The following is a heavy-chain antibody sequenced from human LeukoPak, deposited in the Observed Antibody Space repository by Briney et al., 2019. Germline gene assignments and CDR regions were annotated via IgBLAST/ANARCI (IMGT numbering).Heavy chain of an antibody. V-gene: IGHV3-30-3*01. D-gene: IGHD5-18*01. CDR3: ARGPGQLWFFDY. J-gene: IGHJ4*02. CDR2: IPYDGSNK. CDR1: GFTFSSYA. Sequence: GRSLRLSCAASGFTFSSYAMHWVRQAPGKGLEWVAVIPYDGSNKYYADSVKGRFTISRDNSKNTLYLQMNSLRAEDTAVYYCARGPGQLWFFDYWGQGTLVTVSS.